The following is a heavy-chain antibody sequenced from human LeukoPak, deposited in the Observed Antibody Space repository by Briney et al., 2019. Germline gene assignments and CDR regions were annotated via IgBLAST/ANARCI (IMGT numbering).Heavy chain of an antibody. J-gene: IGHJ4*02. CDR2: ISSSGSTI. V-gene: IGHV3-11*04. Sequence: GGSLRLSCAASGFTFSHAWMSWVRQAPGKGLEWVSYISSSGSTIYYADSVKGRFTISRDNAKNSLYLQMNSLRAEDTAVYYCARGYSYGSHFDYWGQGTLVTVSS. CDR3: ARGYSYGSHFDY. CDR1: GFTFSHAW. D-gene: IGHD5-18*01.